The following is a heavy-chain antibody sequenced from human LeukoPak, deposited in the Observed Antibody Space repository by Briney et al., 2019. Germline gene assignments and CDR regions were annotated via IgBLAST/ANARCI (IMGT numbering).Heavy chain of an antibody. CDR1: GGSISSYY. Sequence: SETLSLTCTVSGGSISSYYWSWIRQPPGKGLEWIGYIYYSGSTNYNPSLKSRVTISVDTSKNQFSLKLSSVTAADTAVYYCAGRGPQNYYGSGSYVFDIWGQETMVTVSS. V-gene: IGHV4-59*01. CDR3: AGRGPQNYYGSGSYVFDI. CDR2: IYYSGST. J-gene: IGHJ3*02. D-gene: IGHD3-10*01.